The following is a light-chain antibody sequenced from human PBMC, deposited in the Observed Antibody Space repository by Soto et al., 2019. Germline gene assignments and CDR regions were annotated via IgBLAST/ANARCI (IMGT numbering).Light chain of an antibody. V-gene: IGKV3-11*01. Sequence: EIVLKQSPATLSLSPRERATLSCRASQSVSSYLAWYHQKPGQAPRLLIYDASNRATGIPARFSGSGSGTDFTLTISSLEPEDFAVYYCQQRSNWPPEVTFGGGTKVEIK. CDR1: QSVSSY. J-gene: IGKJ4*01. CDR3: QQRSNWPPEVT. CDR2: DAS.